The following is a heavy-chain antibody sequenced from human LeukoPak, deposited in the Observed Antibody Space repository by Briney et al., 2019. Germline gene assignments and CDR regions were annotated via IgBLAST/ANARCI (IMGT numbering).Heavy chain of an antibody. J-gene: IGHJ4*02. CDR1: GYTFTSYY. CDR3: ARDRRGNSGHYTNFDY. CDR2: INPSGGSI. Sequence: GASVKVSCKASGYTFTSYYMHWVRQAPGQGLEWMGIINPSGGSISYAQKFQGRVTMTRDTSTSTVYMELSSLRSEDTAVYYCARDRRGNSGHYTNFDYWGQGTLVTVSS. D-gene: IGHD3-22*01. V-gene: IGHV1-46*01.